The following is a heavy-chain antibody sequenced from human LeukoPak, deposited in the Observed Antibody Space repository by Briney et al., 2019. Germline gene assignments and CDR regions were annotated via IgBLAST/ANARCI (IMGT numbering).Heavy chain of an antibody. CDR3: AAVPGYSSSSPPPFDY. J-gene: IGHJ4*02. Sequence: HGESLKISCKGSGYSFTSYWLGWVRQMPGKGLEWMGIIYPGDSHTRYSLSFQGQVTISADKYISTAYLQWSSLKASDTAMYYCAAVPGYSSSSPPPFDYWGQGTLVTVSS. CDR2: IYPGDSHT. CDR1: GYSFTSYW. V-gene: IGHV5-51*01. D-gene: IGHD6-13*01.